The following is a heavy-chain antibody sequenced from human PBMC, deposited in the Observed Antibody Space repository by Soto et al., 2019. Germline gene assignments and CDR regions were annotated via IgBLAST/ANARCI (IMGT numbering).Heavy chain of an antibody. V-gene: IGHV4-59*01. CDR3: ARFDYYDSSGHLDLRPK. J-gene: IGHJ4*02. CDR2: IYYSGST. D-gene: IGHD3-22*01. CDR1: GGSISSYY. Sequence: KPSETLSLTCTVSGGSISSYYWSWIRQPPGKGLEWIGYIYYSGSTNYNPSLKSRVTISVDTSKNQFSLKLSSVTAADTAVYYCARFDYYDSSGHLDLRPKWGQGTLVTVSS.